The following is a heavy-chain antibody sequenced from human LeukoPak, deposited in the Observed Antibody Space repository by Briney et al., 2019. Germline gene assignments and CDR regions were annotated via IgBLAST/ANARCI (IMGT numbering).Heavy chain of an antibody. J-gene: IGHJ4*02. CDR1: GGTFSSYA. D-gene: IGHD6-13*01. CDR2: IIPIFGAA. V-gene: IGHV1-69*05. CDR3: ARSGAAAGPYFDY. Sequence: SVKVSCRASGGTFSSYAISWVRQAPGQGLEWMGRIIPIFGAANYAQKFQGRVTITTDESTSTAYMELSSLRSEDTAVYYCARSGAAAGPYFDYWGQGTLVTVSS.